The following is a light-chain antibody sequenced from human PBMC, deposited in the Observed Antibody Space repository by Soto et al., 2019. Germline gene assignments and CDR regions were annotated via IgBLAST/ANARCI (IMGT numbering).Light chain of an antibody. Sequence: DLQMTQSPSSLSASVGDRVTITCRASQSISSYLNWYQQKPGKAPKLLIYAASSLQSGVPSRFSGSGSGTDFTLTISSLQPEDFATYYCQQSYSTPGLTFGGGTKVEIK. J-gene: IGKJ4*01. CDR1: QSISSY. CDR2: AAS. V-gene: IGKV1-39*01. CDR3: QQSYSTPGLT.